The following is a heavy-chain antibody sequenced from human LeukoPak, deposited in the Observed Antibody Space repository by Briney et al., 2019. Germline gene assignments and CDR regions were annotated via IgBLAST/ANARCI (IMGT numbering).Heavy chain of an antibody. V-gene: IGHV1-8*01. CDR1: GYTFTSYD. J-gene: IGHJ6*03. CDR3: ARGRKGSTIFGVVITELYYYYMDV. CDR2: MNPNSGNT. Sequence: ASVKVSCKASGYTFTSYDINWVRQATGQGLEWMGWMNPNSGNTGYAQKFQGRVTMTRNTSVSTAYMELSSRRSEDTAVYYCARGRKGSTIFGVVITELYYYYMDVWGKGTTVTVSS. D-gene: IGHD3-3*01.